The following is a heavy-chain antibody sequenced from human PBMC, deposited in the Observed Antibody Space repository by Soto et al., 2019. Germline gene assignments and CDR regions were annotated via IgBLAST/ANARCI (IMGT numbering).Heavy chain of an antibody. Sequence: SVKVSCKASGGTFSSYAISWVRQAPGQGLEWMGGIIPIFGTANYAQKFQGRVTITADESTSTAYMELSSLRSEDTAVYYCARFQGTSPVVAANYYYYGMDVWGQGTTVTVSS. J-gene: IGHJ6*02. V-gene: IGHV1-69*13. CDR3: ARFQGTSPVVAANYYYYGMDV. CDR1: GGTFSSYA. D-gene: IGHD2-15*01. CDR2: IIPIFGTA.